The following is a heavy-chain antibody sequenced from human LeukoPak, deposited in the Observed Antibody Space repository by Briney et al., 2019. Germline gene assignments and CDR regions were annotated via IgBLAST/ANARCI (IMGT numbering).Heavy chain of an antibody. D-gene: IGHD4-17*01. J-gene: IGHJ6*03. Sequence: PSETLSLTCAVSGGSISSHNWWTWVRQPPVKGLEWIGEIYHSGSTNYSPSLKSRVTISVDKSKNQFSLKLSSVTAADTAVYYCARANDYGDPMPRYMDVWGKGTTVTVSS. CDR2: IYHSGST. V-gene: IGHV4-4*02. CDR3: ARANDYGDPMPRYMDV. CDR1: GGSISSHNW.